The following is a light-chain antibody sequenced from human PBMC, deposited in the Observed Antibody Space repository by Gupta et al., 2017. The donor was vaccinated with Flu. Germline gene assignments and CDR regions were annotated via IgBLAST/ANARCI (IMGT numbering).Light chain of an antibody. CDR1: HSISNY. CDR2: GTS. J-gene: IGKJ1*01. CDR3: QQYLNWPWT. V-gene: IGKV3-15*01. Sequence: EIVMTQSPVTLSVSPGERATLVCRAKHSISNYVAWYQQKLGQSPRLLIYGTSTRATGIPVRFSGRGSGTDFTLTISSLESEDFAVYYCQQYLNWPWTFGQGTKVEIK.